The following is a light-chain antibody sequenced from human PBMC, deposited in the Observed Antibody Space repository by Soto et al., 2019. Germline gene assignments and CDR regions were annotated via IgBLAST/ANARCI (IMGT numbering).Light chain of an antibody. V-gene: IGKV3-11*01. CDR1: QGVANS. CDR3: QQRTTWPTT. CDR2: DAS. J-gene: IGKJ1*01. Sequence: EIVLTQSPATLSFSPGERATLSCRANQGVANSLAWYQQRPGQAPRLLIYDASYRATGIPPRFSGSGSGTVFTLTISSLEPEDFAVYYCQQRTTWPTTFGQGTRVEIK.